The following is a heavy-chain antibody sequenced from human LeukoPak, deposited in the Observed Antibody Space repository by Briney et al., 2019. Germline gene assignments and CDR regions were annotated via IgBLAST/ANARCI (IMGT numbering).Heavy chain of an antibody. CDR2: ISYDGTDI. CDR1: GFTFSSYS. Sequence: GGSLRLSCAASGFTFSSYSMNWVRQAPGKGLEWVAFISYDGTDIYYADSVKGRFTVSRDNSKNTLFLQMNSLRREDTAVYYCARDSSDFDYWGQGTLVTVSS. V-gene: IGHV3-30*03. J-gene: IGHJ4*02. CDR3: ARDSSDFDY. D-gene: IGHD3-22*01.